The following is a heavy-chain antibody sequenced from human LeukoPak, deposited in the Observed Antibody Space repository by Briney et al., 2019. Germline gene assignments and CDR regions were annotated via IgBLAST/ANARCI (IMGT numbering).Heavy chain of an antibody. CDR2: IYTSGST. CDR3: ARLRAHAYNYGFDY. D-gene: IGHD5-24*01. V-gene: IGHV4-4*07. Sequence: SETLSLTCTVSGGSISSYYWSWIRQPAGKGLEWIRRIYTSGSTTYNPSLKCRFTISVDTSKNQFSLRLSSVTAADTAVYFCARLRAHAYNYGFDYWGQGALVTVSS. CDR1: GGSISSYY. J-gene: IGHJ4*02.